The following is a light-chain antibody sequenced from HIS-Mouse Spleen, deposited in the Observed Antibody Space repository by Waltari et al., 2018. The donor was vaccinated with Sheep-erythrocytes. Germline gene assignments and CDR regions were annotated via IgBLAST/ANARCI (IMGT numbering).Light chain of an antibody. CDR1: SSDVGGYNY. CDR3: CSYAGSYTWV. CDR2: DVS. V-gene: IGLV2-11*01. J-gene: IGLJ3*02. Sequence: QSALTQPRSVSGSPGQSVTISCTGTSSDVGGYNYVSWYQQHPGKAPKPMIYDVSKRPSGVHGRFSGSKSGNTASLTISGLQAEDEADYYCCSYAGSYTWVFGGGTKLTVL.